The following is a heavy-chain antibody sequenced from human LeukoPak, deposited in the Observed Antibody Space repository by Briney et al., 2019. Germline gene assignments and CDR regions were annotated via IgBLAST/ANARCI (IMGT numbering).Heavy chain of an antibody. CDR3: TSQFSAAEHC. V-gene: IGHV3-48*03. CDR2: ISSSGSTI. J-gene: IGHJ4*02. CDR1: GFTFSSYE. D-gene: IGHD6-13*01. Sequence: GGSLRLSCAASGFTFSSYEMNWVRQAPGKGLEWVSYISSSGSTIYYADSVKGRFTISRDNAKNSLHLQMNSLRAEDTAVYYCTSQFSAAEHCWGQGTLVTVSS.